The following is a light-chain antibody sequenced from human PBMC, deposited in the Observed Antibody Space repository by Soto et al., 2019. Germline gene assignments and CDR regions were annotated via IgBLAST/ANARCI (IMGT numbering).Light chain of an antibody. CDR1: QSVSSY. CDR2: DAS. J-gene: IGKJ1*01. CDR3: QQYNNWPET. Sequence: EIVFTQSPATLSVSPGERPTLSCRASQSVSSYLAWYQQKPGQAPRLLIYDASNRATGIPARFSGSGSGTDFTLTISSLQSEDFAVYYCQQYNNWPETFGQGTKVDIK. V-gene: IGKV3-11*01.